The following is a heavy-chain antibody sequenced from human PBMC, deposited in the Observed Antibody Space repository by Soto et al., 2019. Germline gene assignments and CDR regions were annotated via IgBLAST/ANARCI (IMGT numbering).Heavy chain of an antibody. Sequence: GGSLRLSCVGSGFAFSNYSMNWVRQAPGKGLEWVSYIRSSGSPTYYAGSVKGRFTISRDNAKKSLYLQMNSLRAEDTAVYYCARMTSSLSPGRWGQGTXVTVSS. D-gene: IGHD2-2*01. CDR1: GFAFSNYS. V-gene: IGHV3-48*01. CDR3: ARMTSSLSPGR. J-gene: IGHJ4*02. CDR2: IRSSGSPT.